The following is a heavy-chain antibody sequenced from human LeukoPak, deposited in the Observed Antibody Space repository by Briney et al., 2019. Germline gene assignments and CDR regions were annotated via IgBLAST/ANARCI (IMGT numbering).Heavy chain of an antibody. CDR1: GFTFSGYW. Sequence: PGGSLRLSCAASGFTFSGYWMHWVRRAPGKGLEWVSVIYSGGSTYYADSVKGRFTISRDNSKNTLYLQMNSLRAEDTAVYYCARAIPGNYGGNDFWGQGTLVTVSS. CDR3: ARAIPGNYGGNDF. D-gene: IGHD4-23*01. J-gene: IGHJ4*02. V-gene: IGHV3-66*01. CDR2: IYSGGST.